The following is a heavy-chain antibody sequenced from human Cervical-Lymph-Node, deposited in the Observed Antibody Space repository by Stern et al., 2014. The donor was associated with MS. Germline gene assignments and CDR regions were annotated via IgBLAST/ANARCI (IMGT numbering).Heavy chain of an antibody. CDR1: GYSFYSYW. CDR3: ARRGVTTRFDY. D-gene: IGHD3-3*01. Sequence: VQLVESGAEVRKPGESLTISCLASGYSFYSYWIGWVRQMPGKGLEWMGIIYPGDSDIRYSPSFQGQVTIPADKSINTAYLQWSSLKASDTAMYYCARRGVTTRFDYWGQGTLVTVSS. V-gene: IGHV5-51*01. J-gene: IGHJ4*02. CDR2: IYPGDSDI.